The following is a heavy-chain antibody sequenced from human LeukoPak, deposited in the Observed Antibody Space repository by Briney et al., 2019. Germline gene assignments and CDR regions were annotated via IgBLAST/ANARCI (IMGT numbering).Heavy chain of an antibody. J-gene: IGHJ4*02. Sequence: GGSLRLSCAASGFTFSSYWMSWVRQAPGKGLEWVANIKQDGSEKYYVDSVKGRFTISRDNAKNSLYLQMNSLRAEDTAVYYCARDLGSGSSGYDLWGQGTLVTVSS. D-gene: IGHD3-22*01. V-gene: IGHV3-7*01. CDR2: IKQDGSEK. CDR1: GFTFSSYW. CDR3: ARDLGSGSSGYDL.